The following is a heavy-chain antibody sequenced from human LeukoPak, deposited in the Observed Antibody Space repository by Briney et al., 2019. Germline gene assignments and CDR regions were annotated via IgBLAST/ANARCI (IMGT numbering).Heavy chain of an antibody. Sequence: PSETLSLTCTVSGGSISSSSYYWGWIRQPPGKGLEWIGSIYYTGSTYYNPSLKSRVTISVDTSKNQFSLRLNSVTAADTAVYYCARRVKGIAARARGGWFDPWGQGTLVTVSS. V-gene: IGHV4-39*07. CDR3: ARRVKGIAARARGGWFDP. CDR2: IYYTGST. CDR1: GGSISSSSYY. J-gene: IGHJ5*02. D-gene: IGHD6-13*01.